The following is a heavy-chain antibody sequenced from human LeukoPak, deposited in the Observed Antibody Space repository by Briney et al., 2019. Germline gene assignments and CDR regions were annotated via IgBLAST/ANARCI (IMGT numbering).Heavy chain of an antibody. D-gene: IGHD1-26*01. CDR1: GFTFXSYS. Sequence: SLRLSXAXXGFTFXSYSMNWVRQAPGKGLEWVSSISSSSSYIYYADSVKGRFTISRDNAKNSLYLQMNSLRAEDTAVYYCARCGGSYYGYFDYWGQGTLVTVSS. J-gene: IGHJ4*02. CDR2: ISSSSSYI. V-gene: IGHV3-21*01. CDR3: ARCGGSYYGYFDY.